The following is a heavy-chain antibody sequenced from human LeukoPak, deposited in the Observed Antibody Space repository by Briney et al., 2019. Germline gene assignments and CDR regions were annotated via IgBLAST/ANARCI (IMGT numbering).Heavy chain of an antibody. CDR3: ARVGDDYVWGSCRPQYYFDY. Sequence: SETLSLTCTDSGGSISSYYWSWIRQPPGKGLKGIGDIYYSGSTNYNPSPKSRVTISVDTSKTQFSLKLSSVTAADTAVYYCARVGDDYVWGSCRPQYYFDYWGQGTLVTVSS. J-gene: IGHJ4*02. D-gene: IGHD3-16*02. CDR2: IYYSGST. V-gene: IGHV4-59*01. CDR1: GGSISSYY.